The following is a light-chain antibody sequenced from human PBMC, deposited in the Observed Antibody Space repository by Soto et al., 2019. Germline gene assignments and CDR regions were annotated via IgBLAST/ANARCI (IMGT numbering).Light chain of an antibody. CDR1: SSNIGAGYD. V-gene: IGLV1-40*01. CDR2: GNN. J-gene: IGLJ1*01. Sequence: QSVLTQPPSVSGAPGQRVTISCTGSSSNIGAGYDVHWYQQLPGTAPKLLIYGNNNRPSGVPDRFSGSKSGTSASLAITGLQAEDEADYYCQSYDKSLSAPYVFGTGTKVTVL. CDR3: QSYDKSLSAPYV.